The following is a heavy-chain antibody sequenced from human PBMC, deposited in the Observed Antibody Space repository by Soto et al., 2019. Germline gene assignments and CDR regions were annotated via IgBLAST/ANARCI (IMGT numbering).Heavy chain of an antibody. D-gene: IGHD3-16*01. CDR3: AKGSGLDPLGFYYYYYMDV. CDR2: ISGSGGST. J-gene: IGHJ6*03. V-gene: IGHV3-23*01. Sequence: EVQLLESGGGLVQPGGSLRLSCAASGFTFSSYAMSWVRQAPGKGLEWVSAISGSGGSTYYADSVKGRFTISRDNSKNTLYLQMNSLRAEDTAVYYCAKGSGLDPLGFYYYYYMDVWGKGTTVTVSS. CDR1: GFTFSSYA.